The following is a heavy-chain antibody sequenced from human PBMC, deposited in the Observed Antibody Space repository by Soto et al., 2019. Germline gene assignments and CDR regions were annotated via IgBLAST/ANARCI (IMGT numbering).Heavy chain of an antibody. J-gene: IGHJ4*02. V-gene: IGHV3-9*01. CDR3: ARGHSSSLDYFDY. D-gene: IGHD6-19*01. Sequence: PGGSLRLSCEASGFSFDYYAMHWVRQAPGKGLEWVSGIRWNSGMIGYADSVKGRFSISRDDAAKSLYLEMNSLRAEDTALYYCARGHSSSLDYFDYWGQGILVTVSS. CDR1: GFSFDYYA. CDR2: IRWNSGMI.